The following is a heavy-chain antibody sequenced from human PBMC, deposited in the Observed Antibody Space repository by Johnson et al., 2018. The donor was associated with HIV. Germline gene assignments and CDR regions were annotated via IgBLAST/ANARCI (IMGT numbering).Heavy chain of an antibody. J-gene: IGHJ3*02. D-gene: IGHD2-21*01. V-gene: IGHV3-30*02. Sequence: QVQLVESGGGVVQPGGSLRLSCAASGFTFSSYGMHWVRQAPGKGLEWVAFIRYDGSNKYYADSVKGRFTISRDNSKMYLQMNSLRAEDTAVYYCAKGGGVHFVVKAFDIRGQGTMVTVSS. CDR1: GFTFSSYG. CDR3: AKGGGVHFVVKAFDI. CDR2: IRYDGSNK.